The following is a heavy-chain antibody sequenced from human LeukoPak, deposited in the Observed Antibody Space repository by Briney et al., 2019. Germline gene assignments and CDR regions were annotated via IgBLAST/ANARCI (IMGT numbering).Heavy chain of an antibody. V-gene: IGHV3-53*05. J-gene: IGHJ4*02. CDR1: GFTVSSNY. Sequence: GGSVRLSCAASGFTVSSNYMSWVRQAPGKGLEWVSFIYTGGTTYYADSVKGRFTISRDNSKNTLYLQMNSLRAEDTAVYYCAKPSTYYYDSQPTPDYWGQGTLVTVSS. CDR3: AKPSTYYYDSQPTPDY. CDR2: IYTGGTT. D-gene: IGHD3-22*01.